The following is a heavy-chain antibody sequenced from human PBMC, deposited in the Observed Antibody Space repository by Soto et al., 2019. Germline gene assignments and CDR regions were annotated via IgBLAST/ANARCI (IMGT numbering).Heavy chain of an antibody. CDR1: GYTFTSYD. Sequence: ASVKVSCKASGYTFTSYDINWVRQATGQGLEWMGWMNPNSGNTGYAQKFQGRVTMTRNTSISTAYMELSSLRSEDTAVYYCASSLISYGTGDYWGQGTLVTVSS. CDR3: ASSLISYGTGDY. V-gene: IGHV1-8*01. D-gene: IGHD2-8*02. CDR2: MNPNSGNT. J-gene: IGHJ4*02.